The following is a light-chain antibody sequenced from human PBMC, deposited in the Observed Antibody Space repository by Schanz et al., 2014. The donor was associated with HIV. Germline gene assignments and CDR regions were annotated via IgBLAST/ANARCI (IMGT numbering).Light chain of an antibody. Sequence: EIVLTQSPDTLSLSPGERATLSCRASQTVSNYLAWYQQKPGQAPRLLIYDASNRVTGIPARFSGSGSGTDFTLTISRLEPEDFAVYYCQQYGRTPWTFGQGTKVEIK. V-gene: IGKV3-11*01. CDR3: QQYGRTPWT. CDR1: QTVSNY. J-gene: IGKJ1*01. CDR2: DAS.